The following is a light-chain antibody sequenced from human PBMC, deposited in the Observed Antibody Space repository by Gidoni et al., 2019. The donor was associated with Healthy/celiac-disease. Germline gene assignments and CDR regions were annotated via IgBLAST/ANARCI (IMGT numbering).Light chain of an antibody. J-gene: IGLJ3*02. CDR1: SSYVGGYNY. CDR3: SSYTSSSTWV. CDR2: EVS. V-gene: IGLV2-14*01. Sequence: QSALPQPAPVSGSPGQSITISCTGTSSYVGGYNYVSWYQQHPGKAPKLMIYEVSNRPSGVSNRFSGSKSGNTASLTISGLQADDEADYYCSSYTSSSTWVFGGGTKLTV.